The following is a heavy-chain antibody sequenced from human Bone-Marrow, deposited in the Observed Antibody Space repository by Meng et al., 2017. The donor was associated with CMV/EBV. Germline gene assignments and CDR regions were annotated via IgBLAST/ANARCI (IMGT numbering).Heavy chain of an antibody. J-gene: IGHJ4*02. CDR3: VKDRGGTGDFDF. D-gene: IGHD2-8*02. CDR1: GYTFTAYA. CDR2: INADNGDK. V-gene: IGHV1-3*01. Sequence: CQTFGYTFTAYAIHWVRQAPGQRFEWMGWINADNGDKQYSQKVQGRVIITRDRSASTSYMALNNLRPDDTAIYYCVKDRGGTGDFDFWGQGTLVTVSS.